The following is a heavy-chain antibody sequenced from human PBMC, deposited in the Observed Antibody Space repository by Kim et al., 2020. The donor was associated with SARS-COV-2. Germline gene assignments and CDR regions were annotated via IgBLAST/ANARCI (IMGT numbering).Heavy chain of an antibody. Sequence: GGSLRLSCAASGFTFTSYSINWIRQAPGKGLEWVSYITSSGSPIYYADSVRGRFTISRDNAKNSVYLQMTSLRDEDTAVYYCARDETVRMGREIVKYRFDVWGQGTLVTVSA. D-gene: IGHD3-10*01. J-gene: IGHJ4*02. CDR3: ARDETVRMGREIVKYRFDV. CDR2: ITSSGSPI. V-gene: IGHV3-48*02. CDR1: GFTFTSYS.